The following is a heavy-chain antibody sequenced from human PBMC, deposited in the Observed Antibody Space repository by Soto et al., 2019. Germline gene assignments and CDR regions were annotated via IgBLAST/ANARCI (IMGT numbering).Heavy chain of an antibody. Sequence: PGGSLRLSCAASGFIFTSYAMSWVRQAPGKGLEWVSSINVDDNTYYAESVRGRFTISRDNSKNTLYLQMNSLRAEDTALYYCAKNYYFDDWGRGTLVTVAS. CDR1: GFIFTSYA. CDR2: INVDDNT. J-gene: IGHJ4*02. V-gene: IGHV3-23*01. CDR3: AKNYYFDD.